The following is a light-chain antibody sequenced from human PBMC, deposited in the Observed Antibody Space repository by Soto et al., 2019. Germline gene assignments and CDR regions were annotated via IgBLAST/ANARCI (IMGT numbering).Light chain of an antibody. J-gene: IGKJ1*01. CDR1: QSVSSD. CDR3: QQYNNWPRT. CDR2: GAS. V-gene: IGKV3-15*01. Sequence: EIVMTQSPATLSVSPGERATLSCRASQSVSSDLAWYHQKPGQAPRLLIYGASTRATGIPARFSGSGSGTEFTLTINSLQSEDFAVYYCQQYNNWPRTFGQGTKA.